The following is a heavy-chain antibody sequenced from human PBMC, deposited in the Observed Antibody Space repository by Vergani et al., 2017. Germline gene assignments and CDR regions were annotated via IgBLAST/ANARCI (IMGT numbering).Heavy chain of an antibody. CDR3: ARASPYCTSGSCPAV. Sequence: QAQLQESGPRLVKPSQTLSLPCSFSGGPFDIHSQPWGWIRQAAGEGLEWIGLTDVKGNSNFSSSLESRVTMSADASRGRFPLNLRSDTTSDTGVYYNARASPYCTSGSCPAVWGQGTLVTVAS. CDR2: TDVKGNS. V-gene: IGHV4-61*02. CDR1: GGPFDIHSQP. J-gene: IGHJ4*02. D-gene: IGHD2-15*01.